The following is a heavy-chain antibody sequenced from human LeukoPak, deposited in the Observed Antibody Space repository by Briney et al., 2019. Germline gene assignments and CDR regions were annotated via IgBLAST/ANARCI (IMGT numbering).Heavy chain of an antibody. J-gene: IGHJ6*03. CDR2: LSHAGTN. V-gene: IGHV4-39*01. CDR3: ARAERWGSGLRWKAYYYYYYMDV. Sequence: PSETLSLTCTVSGGSITSNSYSWGWIRQPPGKGLQWIVTLSHAGTNYYNPSLKSRVTMPVDRSKNQLSLKLTSVTAADTAVYYCARAERWGSGLRWKAYYYYYYMDVWGKGTTVTVSS. D-gene: IGHD4-23*01. CDR1: GGSITSNSYS.